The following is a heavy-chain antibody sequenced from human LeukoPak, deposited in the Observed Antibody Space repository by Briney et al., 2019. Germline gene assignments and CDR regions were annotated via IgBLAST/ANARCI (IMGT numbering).Heavy chain of an antibody. J-gene: IGHJ4*02. CDR2: ITGSGGNT. CDR3: AKTPQQLVGNFDY. CDR1: GFTFSSYA. V-gene: IGHV3-23*01. D-gene: IGHD6-13*01. Sequence: GSLRLSCAASGFTFSSYAMSWVRQAPGKGLEWVSAITGSGGNTYYADSVKGRFTISRDNSKNTLYLQMNSLRAEDTAVYYCAKTPQQLVGNFDYWGQGTLVTVSS.